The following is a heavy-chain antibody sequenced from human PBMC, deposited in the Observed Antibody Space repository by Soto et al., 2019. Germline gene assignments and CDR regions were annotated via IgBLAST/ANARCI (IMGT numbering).Heavy chain of an antibody. CDR1: GYPFTTYY. CDR3: ATDDYGIFPY. J-gene: IGHJ4*02. D-gene: IGHD3-10*01. Sequence: HVQLVQSGTEVKKPGASVRVSCMVSGYPFTTYYIHWVRQAPGQGLEWMGWIDPRSGGTVYEQKFQGSVTMTRDTSISTVYMDLSGLTSDDPALYYCATDDYGIFPYWGQGSLVTVSS. V-gene: IGHV1-2*02. CDR2: IDPRSGGT.